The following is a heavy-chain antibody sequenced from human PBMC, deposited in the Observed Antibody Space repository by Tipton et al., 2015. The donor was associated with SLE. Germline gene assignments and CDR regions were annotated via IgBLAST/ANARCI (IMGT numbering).Heavy chain of an antibody. CDR2: IYYSGST. Sequence: TLSLTCTVSGGSISSHYWSWIRQPPGKGLEWIGYIYYSGSTNYNPSLKSRVTISVDTSKNQFSLKLSSVTAADTAVYYCARAPPTEAEFDYWGQGTLVTVSS. CDR1: GGSISSHY. V-gene: IGHV4-59*11. CDR3: ARAPPTEAEFDY. J-gene: IGHJ4*02.